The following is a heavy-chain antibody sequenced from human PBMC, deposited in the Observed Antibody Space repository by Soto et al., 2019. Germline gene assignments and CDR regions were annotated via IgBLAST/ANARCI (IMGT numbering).Heavy chain of an antibody. J-gene: IGHJ6*02. D-gene: IGHD5-12*01. CDR1: GFTFDIYA. Sequence: EVQLLESGGGLVQPGGSLRLSCAASGFTFDIYAMSWVRQAPGKXXXWVSTIIGSGGTPYYADSVKGRFTISRDNSKNTLYVQMNSLRADDTAEYYCAKHSGYDHYYDMDVWGQGTTVTVSS. V-gene: IGHV3-23*01. CDR3: AKHSGYDHYYDMDV. CDR2: IIGSGGTP.